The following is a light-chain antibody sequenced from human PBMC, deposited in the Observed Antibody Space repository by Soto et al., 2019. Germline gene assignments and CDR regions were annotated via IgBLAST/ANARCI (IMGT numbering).Light chain of an antibody. CDR3: QQLNTYPVT. CDR2: AAS. CDR1: QGISSY. Sequence: IQLTQSPSFLSASVGDRITITCRASQGISSYLAWYQQKPGKAPKLLIYAASTLQSGVPARFSGSGSGTDFTLSITSLQPEDFATYYCQQLNTYPVTFGGGTKVAIK. J-gene: IGKJ4*01. V-gene: IGKV1-9*01.